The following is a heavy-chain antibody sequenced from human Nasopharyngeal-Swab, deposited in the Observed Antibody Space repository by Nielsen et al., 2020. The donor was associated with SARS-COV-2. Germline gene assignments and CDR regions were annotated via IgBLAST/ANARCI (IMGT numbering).Heavy chain of an antibody. CDR3: ARRVSSSGFDAFDI. V-gene: IGHV5-51*01. CDR2: IYPGDSDV. CDR1: GYSFDSYW. J-gene: IGHJ3*02. D-gene: IGHD3-22*01. Sequence: KVSCKDSGYSFDSYWIGWVRQMPGKGLEWMGIIYPGDSDVRYSPSFQGRVTISADKSINTAYIQWSSLKASDTAIYYCARRVSSSGFDAFDIWGQGTLVTV.